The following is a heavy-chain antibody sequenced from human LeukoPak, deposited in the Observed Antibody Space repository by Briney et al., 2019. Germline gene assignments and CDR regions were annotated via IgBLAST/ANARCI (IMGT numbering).Heavy chain of an antibody. CDR1: GYTFTSYY. D-gene: IGHD5-18*01. CDR2: ISAYNGNT. CDR3: ARDHRHDMQLSDY. V-gene: IGHV1-18*04. Sequence: ASVKVSCKVSGYTFTSYYMHWVRQAPGQGLEWMGWISAYNGNTNYAQKLQGRVTMTTDTSTSTAYMELRSLRSDDTAVYYCARDHRHDMQLSDYWGQGTLVTVSS. J-gene: IGHJ4*02.